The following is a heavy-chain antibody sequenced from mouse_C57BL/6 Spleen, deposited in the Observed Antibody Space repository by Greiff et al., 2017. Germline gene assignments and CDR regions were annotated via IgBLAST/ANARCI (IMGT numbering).Heavy chain of an antibody. V-gene: IGHV5-17*01. CDR3: ARLGVYDSYYGAMDY. CDR1: GFTFSDYG. CDR2: ISSGSSTI. D-gene: IGHD2-3*01. J-gene: IGHJ4*01. Sequence: EVQVVESGGGLVKPGGSLKLSCAASGFTFSDYGMHWVRQAPEKGLEWVAYISSGSSTIYYADTVKGRFTISRDNARNTVFLQMTSLRSEDTAMXYCARLGVYDSYYGAMDYWGQGTSVTVSS.